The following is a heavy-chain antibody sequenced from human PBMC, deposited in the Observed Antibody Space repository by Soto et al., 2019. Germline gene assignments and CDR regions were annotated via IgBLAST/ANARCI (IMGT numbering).Heavy chain of an antibody. V-gene: IGHV1-18*01. CDR2: ISPDNGNT. CDR1: GYTFTIYG. Sequence: GASVKVSCKASGYTFTIYGINWVRPAPGQGLEWMGWISPDNGNTNYAQKLQGRVTMTTDTSTSTAYMELRSLRSDDTAVYYCARALGYSGYAGMDVWGQGTTVTVSS. D-gene: IGHD5-12*01. CDR3: ARALGYSGYAGMDV. J-gene: IGHJ6*02.